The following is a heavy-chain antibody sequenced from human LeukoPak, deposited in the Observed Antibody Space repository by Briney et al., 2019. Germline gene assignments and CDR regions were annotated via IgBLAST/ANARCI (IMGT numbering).Heavy chain of an antibody. CDR2: INWNGGST. Sequence: SGGSLRLSCAASGFTFSNYWMSWVRQAPGKGLEWVSGINWNGGSTGYADSVKGRFTISRDNAKNSLYLQMNSLRAEDTALYYCARWEYYDSSGRTPDAFDIWGQGTMVTVSS. J-gene: IGHJ3*02. D-gene: IGHD3-22*01. CDR3: ARWEYYDSSGRTPDAFDI. V-gene: IGHV3-20*04. CDR1: GFTFSNYW.